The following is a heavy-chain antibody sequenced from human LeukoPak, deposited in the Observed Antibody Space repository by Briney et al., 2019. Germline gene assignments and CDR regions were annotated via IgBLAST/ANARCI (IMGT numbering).Heavy chain of an antibody. J-gene: IGHJ5*02. V-gene: IGHV4-31*03. CDR1: GGSISSGGHF. Sequence: SETLSLTCTVSGGSISSGGHFWSWIRQHPGKGLEWIGYIYYSGSTYYNPYLKSRVNISVDTSKNQFSLRLNSVTAADTAVYYCTRDGPRSSGYPDTWGQGTRVTVSS. CDR3: TRDGPRSSGYPDT. CDR2: IYYSGST. D-gene: IGHD3-22*01.